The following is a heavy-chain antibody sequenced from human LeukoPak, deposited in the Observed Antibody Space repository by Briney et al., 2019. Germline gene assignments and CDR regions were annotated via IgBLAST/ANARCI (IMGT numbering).Heavy chain of an antibody. V-gene: IGHV1-69*05. D-gene: IGHD1-1*01. Sequence: SVKVSCKASGYTFTSYGISWVRQAPGHGLEWMGGIIPIFGTANYAQKFQGRVTITTDESTSTAYMELSSLRSEDTAVYYCARGESTPTMCEYWGQGTLVTVSS. CDR2: IIPIFGTA. CDR1: GYTFTSYG. CDR3: ARGESTPTMCEY. J-gene: IGHJ4*02.